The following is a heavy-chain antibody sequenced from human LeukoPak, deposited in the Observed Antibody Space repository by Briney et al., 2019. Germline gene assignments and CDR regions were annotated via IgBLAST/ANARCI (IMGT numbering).Heavy chain of an antibody. J-gene: IGHJ4*02. D-gene: IGHD3-3*01. CDR1: GYTFTSYY. V-gene: IGHV1-46*03. CDR3: ARGSHYDFWSGYYSRKVLFDY. Sequence: GASVKVSCKASGYTFTSYYMHWVRQAPGQGLEWMGIINPSGGSTSYAQKFQGRVTMTRDTSTSIVYMELSSLRSEDTAVYYCARGSHYDFWSGYYSRKVLFDYWGQGTLVTVSS. CDR2: INPSGGST.